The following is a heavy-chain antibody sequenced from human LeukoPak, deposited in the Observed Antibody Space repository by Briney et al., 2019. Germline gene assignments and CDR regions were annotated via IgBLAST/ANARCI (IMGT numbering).Heavy chain of an antibody. CDR2: FSGDGGST. J-gene: IGHJ6*02. D-gene: IGHD5-12*01. CDR3: ANFLGGGYMRGYGMDV. Sequence: GGSLRLSCAASGFTFDDYAMHWVRQAPGKGLEWVSLFSGDGGSTYYADSVKGRFTISRDNSKNSLYLQMNSLRTEDTALYYCANFLGGGYMRGYGMDVWGQGTTVSVSS. CDR1: GFTFDDYA. V-gene: IGHV3-43*02.